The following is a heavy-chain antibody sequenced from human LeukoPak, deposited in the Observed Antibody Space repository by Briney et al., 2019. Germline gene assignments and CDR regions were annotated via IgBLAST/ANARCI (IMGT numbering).Heavy chain of an antibody. Sequence: ASVKVSCKTSGYTFTSYAMNWVRQAPGQGLEWMGGINTNSGDPTYAQGFTGRFVFSLDTSVSTAFLEISSLKAEDTAVYYCARFHYFGSVTRYTTYYYYYGMDVWGQGTTVTVSS. CDR1: GYTFTSYA. CDR3: ARFHYFGSVTRYTTYYYYYGMDV. V-gene: IGHV7-4-1*02. D-gene: IGHD3-10*01. CDR2: INTNSGDP. J-gene: IGHJ6*02.